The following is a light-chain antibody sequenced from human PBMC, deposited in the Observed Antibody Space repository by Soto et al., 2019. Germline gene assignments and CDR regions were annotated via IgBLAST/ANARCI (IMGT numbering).Light chain of an antibody. V-gene: IGLV2-14*01. Sequence: QSVVTQPASVSGSPRQSITISCTAASSDVGSYTYVPWYQQHPGKAPKLMIYEVNNRPSGVSNRFSGSKSGNTASLTISGLQAEDEADYYCSSYTSSSTLYVFGTGTKVTVL. J-gene: IGLJ1*01. CDR2: EVN. CDR1: SSDVGSYTY. CDR3: SSYTSSSTLYV.